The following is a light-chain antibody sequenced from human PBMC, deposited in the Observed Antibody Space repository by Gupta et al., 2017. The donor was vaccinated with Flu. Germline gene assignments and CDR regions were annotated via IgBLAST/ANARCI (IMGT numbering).Light chain of an antibody. V-gene: IGKV3D-20*01. CDR2: DAS. Sequence: PATLSLSPGERATLSCGASQSVSSYLAWYQQKPGLAPRLLIYDASTRATGIPDRFSGSGSGTDFTLTISRLEPEDFAVYYCQQYDSSPRTFGQGTKVEIK. CDR1: QSVSSY. J-gene: IGKJ1*01. CDR3: QQYDSSPRT.